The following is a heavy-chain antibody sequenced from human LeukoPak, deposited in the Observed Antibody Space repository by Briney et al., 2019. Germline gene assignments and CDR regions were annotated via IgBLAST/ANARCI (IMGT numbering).Heavy chain of an antibody. CDR3: AKAGDFWSGYYNFGY. J-gene: IGHJ4*02. D-gene: IGHD3-3*01. CDR2: ISGSGGST. Sequence: GGSLRLSCAASGFTFSSYAMSWVRQAPGKGLERVSAISGSGGSTYYADSVKGRFTISRDNSKNTLYLQMNSLRAEDTAVYYCAKAGDFWSGYYNFGYWGQGTLVTVSS. V-gene: IGHV3-23*01. CDR1: GFTFSSYA.